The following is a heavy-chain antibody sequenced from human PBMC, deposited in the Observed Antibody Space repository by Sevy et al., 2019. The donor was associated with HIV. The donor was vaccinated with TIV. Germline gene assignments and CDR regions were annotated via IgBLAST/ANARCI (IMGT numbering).Heavy chain of an antibody. CDR3: AGVLRGYSYGHFDY. J-gene: IGHJ4*02. CDR2: IYYSGST. V-gene: IGHV4-61*01. CDR1: GGSVSSGSYY. D-gene: IGHD5-18*01. Sequence: SETLSLTCTVSGGSVSSGSYYWSWIRQPPGKGLEWIGYIYYSGSTNYNPSLKSRVTISVDTSKNQFSLKLSSVTAADTAVYYCAGVLRGYSYGHFDYWGQGTLVTVSS.